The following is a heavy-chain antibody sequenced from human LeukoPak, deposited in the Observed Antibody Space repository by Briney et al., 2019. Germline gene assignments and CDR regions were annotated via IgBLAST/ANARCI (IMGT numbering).Heavy chain of an antibody. CDR3: ATVSGYDSSGYYY. CDR1: GYTLTELS. CDR2: LDPEDGGT. Sequence: GASVKVSCKVSGYTLTELSMHWVRQAPGQWLEWMGGLDPEDGGTIYAQKCQGRVTMTEDTSTDTAYMERSSRRPEDTAVYYCATVSGYDSSGYYYWGQGTLVTVSS. V-gene: IGHV1-24*01. D-gene: IGHD3-22*01. J-gene: IGHJ4*02.